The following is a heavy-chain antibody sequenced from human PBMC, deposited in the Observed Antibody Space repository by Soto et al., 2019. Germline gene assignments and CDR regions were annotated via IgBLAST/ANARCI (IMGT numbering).Heavy chain of an antibody. CDR3: AHRRGDSSGYYPPGFDY. D-gene: IGHD3-22*01. CDR2: IYWDDDK. CDR1: GFSLSTSGVG. Sequence: QITLKESGPTLVKPTQTLTLTCTFSGFSLSTSGVGVGWIRQPPGKALEWLALIYWDDDKRYSPSLKSRLTITQDTSKNQVVLTMTNMDPVDTATYYCAHRRGDSSGYYPPGFDYWGQGTLVTVSS. J-gene: IGHJ4*02. V-gene: IGHV2-5*02.